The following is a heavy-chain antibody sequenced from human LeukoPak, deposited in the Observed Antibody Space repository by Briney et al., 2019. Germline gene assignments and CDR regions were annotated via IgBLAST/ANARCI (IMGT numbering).Heavy chain of an antibody. J-gene: IGHJ3*02. Sequence: GGSLRLSCAASGFSFNIYGMHWVRQAPGKGLEWVALISYDGSHKYYSDSVKGRFTVSRDNSKSMLYLQMNSLRAEDTAVYYCTLPLRDVFDIWGQGTMVTASS. CDR2: ISYDGSHK. CDR1: GFSFNIYG. V-gene: IGHV3-30*03. CDR3: TLPLRDVFDI.